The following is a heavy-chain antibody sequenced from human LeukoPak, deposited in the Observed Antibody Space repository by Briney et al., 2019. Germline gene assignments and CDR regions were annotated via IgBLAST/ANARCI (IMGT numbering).Heavy chain of an antibody. J-gene: IGHJ4*02. CDR2: IIPIFGTA. D-gene: IGHD3-22*01. V-gene: IGHV1-69*05. CDR1: GGTFSSYA. Sequence: ASVKVSCKASGGTFSSYAISWVRQAPGQGLEWMGRIIPIFGTANYAQKFQGRVTITTDESTSTAYMELSSLRSGDTAVYYCARDALIDYYDSSGPHDYWGQGTLVTVSS. CDR3: ARDALIDYYDSSGPHDY.